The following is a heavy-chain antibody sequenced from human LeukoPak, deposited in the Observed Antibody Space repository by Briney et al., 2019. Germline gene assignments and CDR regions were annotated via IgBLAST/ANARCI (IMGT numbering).Heavy chain of an antibody. CDR2: IIPIFGTA. CDR3: ARVDKPATVSSGAFDI. CDR1: GGTFSSYA. D-gene: IGHD1-26*01. Sequence: SVKVSCKASGGTFSSYAISWVRQAPGQGLEWMGGIIPIFGTANYAQKFQGRVTITADESTSTAYMELSSLRSEDTAVYYCARVDKPATVSSGAFDIWGQGTMVTVSS. V-gene: IGHV1-69*13. J-gene: IGHJ3*02.